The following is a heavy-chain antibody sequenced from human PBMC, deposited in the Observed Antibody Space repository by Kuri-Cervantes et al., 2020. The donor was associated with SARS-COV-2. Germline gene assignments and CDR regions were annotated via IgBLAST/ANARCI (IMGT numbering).Heavy chain of an antibody. CDR1: GFTFSSYA. D-gene: IGHD2-2*01. J-gene: IGHJ4*02. V-gene: IGHV3-30-3*01. Sequence: SCKASGFTFSSYAMHWVRQAPGKGLEWVAVTSYDGSNKYYADSVKGRFTISRDNSKNTLYLQMNSLRAEDTAVYYCARATPGLVVVPAAIPNWGQGTLVTVSS. CDR2: TSYDGSNK. CDR3: ARATPGLVVVPAAIPN.